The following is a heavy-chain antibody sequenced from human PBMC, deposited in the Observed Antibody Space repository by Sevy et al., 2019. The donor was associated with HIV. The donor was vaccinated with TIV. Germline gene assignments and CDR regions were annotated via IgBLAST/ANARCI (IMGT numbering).Heavy chain of an antibody. CDR3: VRDGFGWGRERWFDP. Sequence: ASVKVSCKASGYSFPNYIITWVRQAPGQGLELMGWISPYNGNTNYAQKFQGRVTMTTDTSTNTAYMDLRSLRSDDTAVYYGVRDGFGWGRERWFDPWGQGTLVTVSS. J-gene: IGHJ5*02. CDR1: GYSFPNYI. CDR2: ISPYNGNT. V-gene: IGHV1-18*01. D-gene: IGHD3-16*01.